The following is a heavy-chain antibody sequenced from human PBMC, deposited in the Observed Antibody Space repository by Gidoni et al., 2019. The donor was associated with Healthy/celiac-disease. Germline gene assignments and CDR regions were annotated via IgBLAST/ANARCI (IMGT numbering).Heavy chain of an antibody. V-gene: IGHV4-39*01. J-gene: IGHJ3*02. CDR1: GGSISSSSYY. CDR2: IYYSGST. CDR3: ARQTIVLGPDAFDI. Sequence: PSETLSLTCTVSGGSISSSSYYWGWIRQPPGKGLEWIGSIYYSGSTYYNPSLKSRVTISVDTSKNQFSLKLSSVTAADTAVYYCARQTIVLGPDAFDIWGQGTMVTVSS. D-gene: IGHD3-10*01.